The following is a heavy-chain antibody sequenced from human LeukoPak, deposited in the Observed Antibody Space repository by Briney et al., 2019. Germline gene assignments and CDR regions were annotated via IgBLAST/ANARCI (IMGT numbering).Heavy chain of an antibody. J-gene: IGHJ4*02. Sequence: GGFLTLSCAASGFTVSSNYMSWVRQAPGKGLEWVSVIYSGGSTYYADSVKGRFTISRDNSKNTLYLQMNSLRAEDTAVYYCARGYGYNFYFDYWGQGTLVTVSS. CDR1: GFTVSSNY. CDR3: ARGYGYNFYFDY. CDR2: IYSGGST. D-gene: IGHD5-24*01. V-gene: IGHV3-53*01.